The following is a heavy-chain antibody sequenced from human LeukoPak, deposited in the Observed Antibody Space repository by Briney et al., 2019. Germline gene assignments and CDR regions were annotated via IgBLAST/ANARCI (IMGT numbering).Heavy chain of an antibody. CDR1: GFTFSTYS. CDR2: ISDRGTYI. CDR3: ARDLGSVGHTYGY. D-gene: IGHD5-18*01. J-gene: IGHJ4*02. V-gene: IGHV3-21*01. Sequence: GFLRLSCTASGFTFSTYSMNWVRQAPGKGLEWVASISDRGTYIYYADSVKGRFTISRDNAKNSLYLQMNSLRAGDTAVYYCARDLGSVGHTYGYWGQGTLVTVSS.